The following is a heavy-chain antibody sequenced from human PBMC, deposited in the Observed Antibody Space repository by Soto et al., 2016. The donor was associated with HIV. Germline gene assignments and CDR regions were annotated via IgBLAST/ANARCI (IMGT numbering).Heavy chain of an antibody. CDR3: TRDFSNSWYEY. J-gene: IGHJ4*02. D-gene: IGHD6-13*01. Sequence: EVQLVESGGDLVQPGGPVRLSCVASGFPFSSYWMHWVRQAPGKGLVWVSYINTDGSRTEYADSVKGRFTISRDNAKNTVYLQMNSLRVEDTAVYYCTRDFSNSWYEYWGQGTLVTVSS. CDR1: GFPFSSYW. CDR2: INTDGSRT. V-gene: IGHV3-74*03.